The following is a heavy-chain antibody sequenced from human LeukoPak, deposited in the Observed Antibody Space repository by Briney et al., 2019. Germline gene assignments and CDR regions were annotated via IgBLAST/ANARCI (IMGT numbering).Heavy chain of an antibody. J-gene: IGHJ4*02. V-gene: IGHV4-59*01. CDR3: AREEQSVGPYFDY. CDR2: IFYNGNT. D-gene: IGHD3-10*01. Sequence: SETRSLTCTVSGGSISSYYWSWIRQPPGKGLEWIGYIFYNGNTNYNLSLKSRVTMSMDTSKNQFSLRLNSVTAADTALYFCAREEQSVGPYFDYWGQGILVTVSS. CDR1: GGSISSYY.